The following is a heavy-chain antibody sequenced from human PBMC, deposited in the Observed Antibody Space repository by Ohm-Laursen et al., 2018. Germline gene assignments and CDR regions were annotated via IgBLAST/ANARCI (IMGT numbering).Heavy chain of an antibody. Sequence: ASVKVSCKASGYTFTGYYMHWVRQAPGQGLEWMGWINPSSGGTNYAQKFQGRVTMTRDTSISTAYMELSRLRSDDTAVYYCARGEEGGATDHWGQGTLVTVSS. D-gene: IGHD3-16*01. CDR3: ARGEEGGATDH. CDR1: GYTFTGYY. CDR2: INPSSGGT. V-gene: IGHV1-2*02. J-gene: IGHJ5*02.